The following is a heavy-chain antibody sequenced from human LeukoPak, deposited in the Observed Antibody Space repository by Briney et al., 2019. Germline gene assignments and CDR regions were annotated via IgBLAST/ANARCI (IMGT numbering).Heavy chain of an antibody. J-gene: IGHJ4*02. V-gene: IGHV1-69*13. D-gene: IGHD1-26*01. CDR3: ARAIGGATPSFFDY. Sequence: ASVKVSCKASGGTLSSYAISWVRQGPGQGLEWMGGIIPVFGAGNYAQKFQGTVTITADESTSTAYMALSSLRSEDTAVYYCARAIGGATPSFFDYWGQGTLVTVSS. CDR1: GGTLSSYA. CDR2: IIPVFGAG.